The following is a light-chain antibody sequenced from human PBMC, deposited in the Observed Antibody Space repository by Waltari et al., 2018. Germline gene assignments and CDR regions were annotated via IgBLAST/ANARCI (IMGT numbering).Light chain of an antibody. CDR3: QQSYSAPFT. V-gene: IGKV1-39*01. Sequence: TCRASPSIDRYLNWYQQKEGRAPNLLIYSASNLQSGVPSRFSGSGSGTDFTLTISSLQHEDFATYYCQQSYSAPFTFGPGTKVDI. J-gene: IGKJ3*01. CDR1: PSIDRY. CDR2: SAS.